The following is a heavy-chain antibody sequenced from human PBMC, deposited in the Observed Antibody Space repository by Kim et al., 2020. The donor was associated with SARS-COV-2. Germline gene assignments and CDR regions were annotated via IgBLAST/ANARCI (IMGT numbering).Heavy chain of an antibody. CDR2: ISWNSGSI. V-gene: IGHV3-9*01. J-gene: IGHJ4*02. Sequence: GGSLRLSCAASGFTFGDYAMHWVRQAPGKGLEWVSGISWNSGSIGYADSVKGRFTISRDNAKNSLYLQMNSLRAEDTALYYCAKGTYYGSGSPIDYWGQGTLVTVSS. CDR1: GFTFGDYA. CDR3: AKGTYYGSGSPIDY. D-gene: IGHD3-10*01.